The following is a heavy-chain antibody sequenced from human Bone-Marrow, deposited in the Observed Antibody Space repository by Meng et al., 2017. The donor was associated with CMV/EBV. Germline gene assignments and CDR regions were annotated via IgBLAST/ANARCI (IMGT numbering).Heavy chain of an antibody. CDR3: ARDPGVGLDY. D-gene: IGHD7-27*01. V-gene: IGHV4-39*07. CDR2: IYYSGST. J-gene: IGHJ4*02. CDR1: GGSISSSSYY. Sequence: SETLSLTCTVSGGSISSSSYYWGWIRQPPGKGLEWIGSIYYSGSTYYNPSLKSRVTISVDTSKNQFSLKLSSVTAADTAVYYCARDPGVGLDYWGQGTLVTSPQ.